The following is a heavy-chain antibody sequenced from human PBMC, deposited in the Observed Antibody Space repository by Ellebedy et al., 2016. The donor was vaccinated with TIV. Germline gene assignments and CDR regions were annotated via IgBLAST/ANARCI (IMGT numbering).Heavy chain of an antibody. D-gene: IGHD3-3*01. J-gene: IGHJ4*02. V-gene: IGHV6-1*01. Sequence: SETLSLXXAISGDSVSSNSAAWNWIRQSPSRGFEWLGRTYYRSKWYNDYAVSVKSRITINPDTSKNQFSLQLNSVTPEDTAVYYCARDKDFWSGYPKYYCDYWGQGTLVTVSS. CDR2: TYYRSKWYN. CDR1: GDSVSSNSAA. CDR3: ARDKDFWSGYPKYYCDY.